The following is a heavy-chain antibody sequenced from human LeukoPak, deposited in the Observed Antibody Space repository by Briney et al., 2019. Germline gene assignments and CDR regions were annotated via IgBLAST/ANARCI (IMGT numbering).Heavy chain of an antibody. CDR2: IYYSGTT. CDR1: GGSMSSYY. Sequence: SETLSLTCTVSGGSMSSYYWSWIRQPPGKGLEWIGYIYYSGTTNYNPSLKSRVTISVDTSKNQFSLKLRSVTAADTSVYYCARGVYIAAAQYGYWGQGTLVTVSS. CDR3: ARGVYIAAAQYGY. D-gene: IGHD6-13*01. V-gene: IGHV4-59*01. J-gene: IGHJ4*02.